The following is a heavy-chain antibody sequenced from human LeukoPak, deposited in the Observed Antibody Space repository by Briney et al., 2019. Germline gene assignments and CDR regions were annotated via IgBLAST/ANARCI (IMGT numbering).Heavy chain of an antibody. V-gene: IGHV4-59*08. CDR2: IYYSGST. Sequence: SETLPLTCTVSGGSISSYYWSWIRQPPGKGLEWIGYIYYSGSTSYNPSLKSRVTISVDTSKNQFSLKLSSVTAADTAVYYCARPRWDDYGDLYFDYWGQGTLVTVSS. CDR3: ARPRWDDYGDLYFDY. CDR1: GGSISSYY. D-gene: IGHD4-17*01. J-gene: IGHJ4*02.